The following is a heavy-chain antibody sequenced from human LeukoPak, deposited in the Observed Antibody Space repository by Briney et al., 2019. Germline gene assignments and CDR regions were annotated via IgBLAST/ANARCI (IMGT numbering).Heavy chain of an antibody. J-gene: IGHJ3*02. D-gene: IGHD4-17*01. CDR2: ISWNSGSI. CDR3: AKDIGYGDFDAFDI. CDR1: GFTFYDYA. V-gene: IGHV3-9*01. Sequence: GGSLRLSCAASGFTFYDYAMHWVRQAPGKGLEWVSGISWNSGSIGYADSVKGRFTISRDNAKNSLYLQMNSLRAEDTALYYCAKDIGYGDFDAFDIWGQGTMVTVSS.